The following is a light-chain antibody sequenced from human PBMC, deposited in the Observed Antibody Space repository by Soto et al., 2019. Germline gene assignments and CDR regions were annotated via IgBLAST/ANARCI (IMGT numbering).Light chain of an antibody. CDR3: AAWDDSLV. J-gene: IGLJ2*01. Sequence: QSVLTQPPSASGTPGQRVTISCSGSSSNIGSNTVNWYQQLPGTAPKLLIYSNNQRPSGVPDRFSGSKSGTSASLAISGLQSEDEADYYCAAWDDSLVFCGGTKLTVL. V-gene: IGLV1-44*01. CDR2: SNN. CDR1: SSNIGSNT.